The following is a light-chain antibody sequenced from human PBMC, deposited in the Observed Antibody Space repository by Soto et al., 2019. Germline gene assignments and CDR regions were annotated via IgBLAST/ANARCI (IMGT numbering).Light chain of an antibody. CDR1: SSDVGGYKY. CDR3: CSYGGSLYV. CDR2: DVT. V-gene: IGLV2-11*01. J-gene: IGLJ1*01. Sequence: QSALTQPRSVSGSPGQSVTISCTGTSSDVGGYKYVSWYQHHPGKAPKLLIYDVTEWPSGVPDRFSGSKSGYTASLTISGLQAEDEADYYCCSYGGSLYVFGTGTKVTVL.